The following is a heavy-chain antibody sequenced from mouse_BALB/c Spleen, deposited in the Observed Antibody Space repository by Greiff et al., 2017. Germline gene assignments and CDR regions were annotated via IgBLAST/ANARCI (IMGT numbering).Heavy chain of an antibody. CDR3: ARRAGGTTVFDY. J-gene: IGHJ2*01. CDR1: GFSLSTSGMG. Sequence: QVTLKVSGPGILQPSQTLSLTCSFSGFSLSTSGMGVSWIRQPSGKGLEWLAHIYWDDDKRYNPSLKSRLTISKDTSRNQVFLKITSVDTADTATYYCARRAGGTTVFDYWGQGTTLTVSS. CDR2: IYWDDDK. D-gene: IGHD1-1*01. V-gene: IGHV8-12*01.